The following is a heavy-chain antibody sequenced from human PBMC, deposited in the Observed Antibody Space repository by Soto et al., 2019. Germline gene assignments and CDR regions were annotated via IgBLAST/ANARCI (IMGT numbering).Heavy chain of an antibody. J-gene: IGHJ4*02. CDR3: ARTFRFDS. CDR2: INHIGST. D-gene: IGHD3-16*01. CDR1: GVIFSGYY. Sequence: SETLSRTFAICGVIFSGYYWSWIRHPPGKGLVWIGEINHIGSTPHNPSLQSRVTMSVDTSKNQFSLKLNSVTAADTAVYYCARTFRFDSWGQGTLVTVS. V-gene: IGHV4-34*01.